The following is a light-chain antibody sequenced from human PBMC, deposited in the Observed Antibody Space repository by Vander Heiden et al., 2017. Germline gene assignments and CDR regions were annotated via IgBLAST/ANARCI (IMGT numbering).Light chain of an antibody. V-gene: IGKV1-9*01. Sequence: DIQMTQSPSSLSASVGDRVTITCQVSQDISSYLAWYQQKPGKAPELLIYAASTLQSGVPSRFSGSGSGTDFTLTISSLQSEDFATYYCQQDDSFPFTFGEGTKLEIK. CDR3: QQDDSFPFT. CDR1: QDISSY. J-gene: IGKJ2*01. CDR2: AAS.